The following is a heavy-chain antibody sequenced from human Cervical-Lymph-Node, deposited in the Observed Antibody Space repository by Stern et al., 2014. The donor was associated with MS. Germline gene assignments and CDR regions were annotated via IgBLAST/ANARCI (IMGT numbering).Heavy chain of an antibody. J-gene: IGHJ3*02. D-gene: IGHD4-17*01. V-gene: IGHV4-30-2*01. CDR1: GGSISSGGYS. CDR2: NDHRGSP. CDR3: ARSSTVTPNAFDI. Sequence: QLQLQESGSGLVKPSQTLSLTCAVSGGSISSGGYSWSWIRQPPGKGLEWVGDNDHRGSPYYNPSLKIRVTRSVDRSKNQFSLKLSSVTAADTAVYYCARSSTVTPNAFDIWGQGTMVTVSS.